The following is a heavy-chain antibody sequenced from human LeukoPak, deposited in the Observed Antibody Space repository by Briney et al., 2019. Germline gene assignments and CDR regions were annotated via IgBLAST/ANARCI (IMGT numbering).Heavy chain of an antibody. CDR2: IYYSGST. CDR3: ARHERGSVTMVRRINWLDP. CDR1: GGSISSSSYY. J-gene: IGHJ5*02. V-gene: IGHV4-39*01. D-gene: IGHD3-10*01. Sequence: SETLSLTCTVSGGSISSSSYYWGWIRQPPGKELEWIGSIYYSGSTYYNPSLKSRVTISVDTSKNQFSLKLGSVTAADTAVYYCARHERGSVTMVRRINWLDPWGQGTLVTVSS.